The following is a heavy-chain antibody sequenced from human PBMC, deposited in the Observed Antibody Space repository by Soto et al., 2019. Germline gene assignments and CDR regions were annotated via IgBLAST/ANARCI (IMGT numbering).Heavy chain of an antibody. V-gene: IGHV3-23*01. CDR3: AKCTSTSCHLGSDY. D-gene: IGHD2-2*01. CDR2: ISGSAGST. J-gene: IGHJ4*02. CDR1: GFTFSSYA. Sequence: GGSLRLSCVASGFTFSSYAMSWVRQAPGKRLEWVSAISGSAGSTYYTDSVKGRFTISRDNSKSALYLQMNSLRPEDTAVYYCAKCTSTSCHLGSDYWGQGTLVTVSS.